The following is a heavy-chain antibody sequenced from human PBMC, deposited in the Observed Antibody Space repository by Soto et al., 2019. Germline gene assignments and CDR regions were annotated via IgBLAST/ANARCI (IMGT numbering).Heavy chain of an antibody. D-gene: IGHD1-7*01. CDR2: ISGSGGST. J-gene: IGHJ4*02. Sequence: GSLRLSCAASGFTFSSYAMSWVRQAPGKGLDWVSGISGSGGSTYYADSVKGRFTISRDNSKNTLYLQMNSLRAEDTAVYYCAKEGNWNYLGGIDYWGQGTLVTVSS. V-gene: IGHV3-23*01. CDR1: GFTFSSYA. CDR3: AKEGNWNYLGGIDY.